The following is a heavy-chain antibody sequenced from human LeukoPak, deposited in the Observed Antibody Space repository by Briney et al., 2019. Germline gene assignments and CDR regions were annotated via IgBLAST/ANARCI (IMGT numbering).Heavy chain of an antibody. Sequence: PSETLSLTCTVSGGSISSYYWSWIRQPPGKGLEWIGYIYYSGSTNYNPSLKSRVTISVDTSKNQFSLKLSSVTAADTAVYYCARVSYSSSWPIPDYWGQGTLVTVSS. V-gene: IGHV4-59*01. CDR1: GGSISSYY. J-gene: IGHJ4*02. D-gene: IGHD6-13*01. CDR3: ARVSYSSSWPIPDY. CDR2: IYYSGST.